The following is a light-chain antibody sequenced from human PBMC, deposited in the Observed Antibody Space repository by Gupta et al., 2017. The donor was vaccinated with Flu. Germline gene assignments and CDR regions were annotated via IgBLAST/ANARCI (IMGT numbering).Light chain of an antibody. Sequence: SFVLTHPPSVSVAPGQTARISCGGSDIGRKSVHWYKRRPGQAPLLVVHDDEDRPSRIPERISGSKSGNTATLTLSGDEAGDEADYYCQVWDSNSGRVFGGGTKLTVL. CDR2: DDE. V-gene: IGLV3-21*02. J-gene: IGLJ3*02. CDR1: DIGRKS. CDR3: QVWDSNSGRV.